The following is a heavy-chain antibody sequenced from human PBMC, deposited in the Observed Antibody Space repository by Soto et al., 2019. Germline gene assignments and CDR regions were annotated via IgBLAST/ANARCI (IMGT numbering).Heavy chain of an antibody. V-gene: IGHV3-23*01. CDR1: GFTFSSYA. J-gene: IGHJ5*02. CDR3: AKDKGYCSGGSCYSGWFDP. CDR2: ISGSGGST. D-gene: IGHD2-15*01. Sequence: EVQLLESGGGLVQPGGSLRLSCAASGFTFSSYAMSWVRQAPGKGLEWVSAISGSGGSTYYADSVKGRFTISRDNSKNPLSLQMNRLRAADTAVYYCAKDKGYCSGGSCYSGWFDPWGQGTLVTVSS.